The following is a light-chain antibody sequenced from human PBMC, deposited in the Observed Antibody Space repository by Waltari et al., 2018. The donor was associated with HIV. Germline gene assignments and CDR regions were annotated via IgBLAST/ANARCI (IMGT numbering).Light chain of an antibody. CDR3: QQRQRNDWLT. Sequence: DILLTPSLATLSLSPGEGATLSSSASQSVSNYLAWYHQKTDQPPRLLSYDASSRATRIPARFRGSGARTDFTLTISSLEPEDFAVYYCQQRQRNDWLTFGGGTKVEIK. CDR1: QSVSNY. V-gene: IGKV3-11*01. J-gene: IGKJ4*01. CDR2: DAS.